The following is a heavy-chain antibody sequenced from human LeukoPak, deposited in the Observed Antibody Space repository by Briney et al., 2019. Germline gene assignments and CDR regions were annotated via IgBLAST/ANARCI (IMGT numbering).Heavy chain of an antibody. Sequence: GASVKVSCKASGGTFSSYAIRWVRQAPGQGLEWMGRIIPILGIANYAQKFQGRVTITADKSTSTAYMELSSLRSEDTAVYYCARLSGATSGLDYWGQGTLVTVSS. V-gene: IGHV1-69*04. D-gene: IGHD1-26*01. CDR1: GGTFSSYA. CDR2: IIPILGIA. J-gene: IGHJ4*02. CDR3: ARLSGATSGLDY.